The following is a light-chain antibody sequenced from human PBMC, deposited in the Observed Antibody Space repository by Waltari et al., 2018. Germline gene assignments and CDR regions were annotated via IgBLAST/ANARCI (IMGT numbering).Light chain of an antibody. CDR1: QCISSW. V-gene: IGKV1-5*03. CDR2: KAS. J-gene: IGKJ4*01. CDR3: QQYHSYSLT. Sequence: DIQMTQSPSTLSASVGDRVTITCRASQCISSWLAWYQQKPGKAPKLLIYKASTLESGVPSRFSGSGSGTEFTLTISSLQPDDLATYYCQQYHSYSLTFGGGTKVEIK.